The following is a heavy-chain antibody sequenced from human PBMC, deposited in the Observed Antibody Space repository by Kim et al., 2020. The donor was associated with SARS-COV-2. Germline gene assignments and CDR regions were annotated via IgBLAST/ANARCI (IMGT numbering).Heavy chain of an antibody. D-gene: IGHD6-13*01. V-gene: IGHV5-10-1*01. CDR1: GYSFTSYW. J-gene: IGHJ4*02. CDR2: IDPSDSYT. Sequence: GESLKISCKGSGYSFTSYWISWVRQMPGKGLEWMGRIDPSDSYTNYSPSFQGHVTISADKSISTAYLQWSSLKASDTAMYYCARQSGYSYGSQSPGIAAAGTLDYWGQGTLVTVSS. CDR3: ARQSGYSYGSQSPGIAAAGTLDY.